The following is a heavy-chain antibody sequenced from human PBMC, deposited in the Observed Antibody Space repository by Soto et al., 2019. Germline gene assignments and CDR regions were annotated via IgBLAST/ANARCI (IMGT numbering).Heavy chain of an antibody. V-gene: IGHV3-7*01. CDR1: GFSFRSNW. CDR3: FNVAFGY. Sequence: DVQLVESGGGLVQPGGSLRLSCAASGFSFRSNWMSWVRQAPGKGLEWVANIKEDGSEEYYVDSVKGRFTISRDNAQNSLYLQMNSLRAEDTALYYCFNVAFGYWGQGTLVTVSS. J-gene: IGHJ4*02. CDR2: IKEDGSEE.